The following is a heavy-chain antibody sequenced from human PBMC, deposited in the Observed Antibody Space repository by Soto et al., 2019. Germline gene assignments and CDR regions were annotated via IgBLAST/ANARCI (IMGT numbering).Heavy chain of an antibody. D-gene: IGHD6-13*01. CDR2: INAGNGNT. Sequence: GASVKVSCKASGYAFTSYAMHWVRQAPGQRLEWMGWINAGNGNTKYSQKFQGRVTITRDTSASTAYMELSSLRSEDTAVYYCARTVVAAAGTGYNYMDVWGKGTTVTVSS. V-gene: IGHV1-3*01. J-gene: IGHJ6*03. CDR3: ARTVVAAAGTGYNYMDV. CDR1: GYAFTSYA.